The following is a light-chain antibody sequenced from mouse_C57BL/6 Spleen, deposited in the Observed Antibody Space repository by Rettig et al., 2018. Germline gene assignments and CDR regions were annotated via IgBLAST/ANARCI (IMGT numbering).Light chain of an antibody. CDR1: SSVSY. V-gene: IGKV4-55*01. CDR2: DTS. CDR3: QQWSSFPFT. J-gene: IGKJ4*01. Sequence: QIVLTQSPAIMSASPGEKVTLTCSAGSSVSYMYWYQQKPGSSPRLLIYDTSNLASGVPVRFSGSGSGTSYSLTISRLEAEDAATYYCQQWSSFPFTFGS.